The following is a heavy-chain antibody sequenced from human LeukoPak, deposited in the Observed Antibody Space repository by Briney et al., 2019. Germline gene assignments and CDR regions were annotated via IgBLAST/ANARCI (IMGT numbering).Heavy chain of an antibody. Sequence: ASVKVSCKASGYTFTGYFLHWVRQAPGQGLEWMGWINLNSGGTNYAQRFQGRATMTRDTSISTAYMELSRLRSNDTAMYYCARAAGETNYYFYYTMDVWGQGTTVTVSS. CDR2: INLNSGGT. D-gene: IGHD6-13*01. CDR3: ARAAGETNYYFYYTMDV. CDR1: GYTFTGYF. J-gene: IGHJ6*02. V-gene: IGHV1-2*02.